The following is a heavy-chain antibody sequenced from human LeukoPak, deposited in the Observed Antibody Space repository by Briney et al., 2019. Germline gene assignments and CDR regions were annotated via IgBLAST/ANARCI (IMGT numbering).Heavy chain of an antibody. CDR3: ARDELGGDYALHWYFDL. Sequence: SETLSLTCTVSGGSISSYYWSWIRQPAGKGLEWIGRIYTSGSTNYNPSLKSRVTMSVDTSKNQFSLKLSSVTAADTAVYYCARDELGGDYALHWYFDLWGRGTLVTASS. J-gene: IGHJ2*01. D-gene: IGHD4-17*01. CDR1: GGSISSYY. V-gene: IGHV4-4*07. CDR2: IYTSGST.